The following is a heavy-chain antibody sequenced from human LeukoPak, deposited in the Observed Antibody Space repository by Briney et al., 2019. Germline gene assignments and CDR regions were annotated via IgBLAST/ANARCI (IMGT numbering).Heavy chain of an antibody. CDR2: IKTKTDGGTA. J-gene: IGHJ4*02. Sequence: GGSLRLSCAASGFTFSNAYMTWVRQAPGKGLEWVGHIKTKTDGGTADYAAPVKGRFTISRDDSKNTLYLQMNSLETEDTAVYYCSAYDRMAYWGQGTLVTVSS. D-gene: IGHD5-12*01. CDR1: GFTFSNAY. V-gene: IGHV3-15*01. CDR3: SAYDRMAY.